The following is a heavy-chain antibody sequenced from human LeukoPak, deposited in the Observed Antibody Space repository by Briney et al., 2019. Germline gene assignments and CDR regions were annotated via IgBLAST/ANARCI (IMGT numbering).Heavy chain of an antibody. CDR2: ISDSGGST. CDR3: AKAHADGSGSFLRPLDV. Sequence: GGSLRLSCAASGFSFSSYAMNWVRQAPGKGLEWVSVISDSGGSTYYADSVKDRSTISRDNSKNTLYLRMNSLRAEDTAMYYCAKAHADGSGSFLRPLDVWGQGTTVTVSS. CDR1: GFSFSSYA. D-gene: IGHD3-10*01. V-gene: IGHV3-23*01. J-gene: IGHJ6*02.